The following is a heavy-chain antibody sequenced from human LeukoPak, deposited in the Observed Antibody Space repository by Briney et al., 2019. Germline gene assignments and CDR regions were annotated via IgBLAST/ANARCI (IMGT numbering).Heavy chain of an antibody. CDR3: ARDLQAYLDY. CDR1: GGSISSGGYY. Sequence: SQTLSLTCTVSGGSISSGGYYWSWIRQPPGKGLEWIGYIYHSGSTYYNPSLKSRVTISVDRSKNQFSLKLSSVTAADTAVYYCARDLQAYLDYWGQGTLVTVSS. J-gene: IGHJ4*02. CDR2: IYHSGST. V-gene: IGHV4-30-2*01.